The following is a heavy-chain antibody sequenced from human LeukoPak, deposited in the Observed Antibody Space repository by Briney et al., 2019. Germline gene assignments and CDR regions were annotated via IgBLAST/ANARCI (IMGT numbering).Heavy chain of an antibody. CDR2: ISYDGSNK. V-gene: IGHV3-30*04. D-gene: IGHD3-10*01. CDR1: GFTFSSYA. CDR3: ARGRRWFGELLSHFDY. J-gene: IGHJ4*02. Sequence: PGGSLRLSCAASGFTFSSYAMHWVRQAPGKGLEWVAVISYDGSNKYYADPVKGRFTISRDNSKNTLYLQMNSLRAEDTAVYYCARGRRWFGELLSHFDYWGQGTLVTVSS.